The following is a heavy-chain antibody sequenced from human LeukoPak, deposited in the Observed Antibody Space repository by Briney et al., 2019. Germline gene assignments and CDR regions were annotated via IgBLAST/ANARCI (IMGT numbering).Heavy chain of an antibody. J-gene: IGHJ3*02. Sequence: SETLSLTCTVSGGSISSYYWNWIRQPPGKGLEWVGYIYYSGSTNYNPSLKSRVTISVNTYNNQFSLKPSSVTAADTAVYYCATLPGGRNAFDIWGQGTMVTVSS. CDR3: ATLPGGRNAFDI. CDR2: IYYSGST. CDR1: GGSISSYY. V-gene: IGHV4-59*01. D-gene: IGHD1-26*01.